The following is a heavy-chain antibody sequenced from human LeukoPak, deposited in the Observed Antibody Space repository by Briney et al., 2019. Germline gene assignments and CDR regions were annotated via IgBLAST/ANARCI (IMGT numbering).Heavy chain of an antibody. D-gene: IGHD5-24*01. CDR3: ARARDAIIDF. J-gene: IGHJ4*02. CDR2: IIPKFDTT. CDR1: GGTFSDYA. V-gene: IGHV1-69*13. Sequence: SVKVSCKASGGTFSDYAFNWVRQAPRQGLEWMGNIIPKFDTTNYAQNFQDKVTITADESTATAYLELNSLRSEDTAIFYCARARDAIIDFWGQGTLITVSS.